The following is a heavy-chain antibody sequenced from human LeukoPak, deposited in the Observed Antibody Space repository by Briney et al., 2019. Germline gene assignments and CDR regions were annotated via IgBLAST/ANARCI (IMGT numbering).Heavy chain of an antibody. J-gene: IGHJ4*02. D-gene: IGHD3-16*02. V-gene: IGHV4-34*01. CDR2: INHSGST. Sequence: PSETLSLTCAVYGGSFSGYYWSWIRQPPGKGLEWIGEINHSGSTNYNPSLKSRVTISVDTPKNQFSLKLSSVTAADTAVYYCARVPPAYYDYVWGSYRRASKDYWGQGTLVTVSS. CDR3: ARVPPAYYDYVWGSYRRASKDY. CDR1: GGSFSGYY.